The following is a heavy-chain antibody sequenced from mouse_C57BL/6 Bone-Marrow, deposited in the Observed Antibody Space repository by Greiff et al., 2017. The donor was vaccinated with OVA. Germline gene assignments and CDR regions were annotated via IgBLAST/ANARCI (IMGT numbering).Heavy chain of an antibody. CDR3: ARHNIPSFDY. CDR2: ISSGGSYT. V-gene: IGHV5-6*01. CDR1: GFTFSSYG. J-gene: IGHJ2*01. D-gene: IGHD2-10*02. Sequence: EVQLVESGGDLVKPGGSLKLSCAASGFTFSSYGMSWVRQTPDKRLEWVATISSGGSYTYYPDSVKGRFTISRDNAKNTLYLQMSSLKSEDTAMYYCARHNIPSFDYWGQGTTLTVSS.